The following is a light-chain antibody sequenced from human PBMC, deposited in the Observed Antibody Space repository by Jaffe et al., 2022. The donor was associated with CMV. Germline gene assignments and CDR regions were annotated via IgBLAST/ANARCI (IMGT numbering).Light chain of an antibody. V-gene: IGKV1-33*01. CDR1: QDIKKN. CDR2: DAS. Sequence: DIQMTQSPSSLSASVGDRVTITCQASQDIKKNLNWYRQKPGKAPNLVIYDASNLKTGVPSRFSGSGSGTDFILTISSLQPEDFAIYYCQQFDNFPITFGQGTRLDIK. J-gene: IGKJ5*01. CDR3: QQFDNFPIT.